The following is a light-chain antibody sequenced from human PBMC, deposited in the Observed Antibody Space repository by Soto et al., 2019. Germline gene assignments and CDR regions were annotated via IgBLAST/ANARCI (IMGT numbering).Light chain of an antibody. Sequence: DIQMTQSPSTLSASVGDRVTITCRVSQSISSWLAWYQQKPGKAPKLLIYKASSLESGVPSRFSGSESGTEFTLTISSLQPDDFATYYCQQYNSFTTFGQGTKVEIK. V-gene: IGKV1-5*03. CDR3: QQYNSFTT. J-gene: IGKJ1*01. CDR1: QSISSW. CDR2: KAS.